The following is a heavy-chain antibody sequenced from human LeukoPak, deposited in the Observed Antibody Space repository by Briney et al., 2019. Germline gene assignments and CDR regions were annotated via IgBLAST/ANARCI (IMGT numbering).Heavy chain of an antibody. J-gene: IGHJ3*02. D-gene: IGHD1-26*01. V-gene: IGHV3-23*01. CDR2: ISGSGGRT. Sequence: GGSLRLSCAASGFTFRSYAMSWVRQAPGKGLEWVSTISGSGGRTYYADSVKGRFTISRDNSKNTLYLQMNSLRAEDTAVYYCAKHTGSRSSFADCFDIWGQGAVVTVSS. CDR3: AKHTGSRSSFADCFDI. CDR1: GFTFRSYA.